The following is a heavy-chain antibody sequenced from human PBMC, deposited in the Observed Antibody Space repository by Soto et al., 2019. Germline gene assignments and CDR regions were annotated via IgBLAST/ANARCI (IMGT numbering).Heavy chain of an antibody. CDR3: ASQILTGYYSSYYYGMDV. CDR1: GGSVSGGSYY. D-gene: IGHD3-9*01. CDR2: IYFSGST. Sequence: SETLSLTCTVSGGSVSGGSYYWNWIRQPPGKGLEWIGYIYFSGSTNYNPSLKSRVTISVDTSKNQFSLKLSSVTAADTAVYYCASQILTGYYSSYYYGMDVWGQGTTVTVSS. J-gene: IGHJ6*02. V-gene: IGHV4-61*01.